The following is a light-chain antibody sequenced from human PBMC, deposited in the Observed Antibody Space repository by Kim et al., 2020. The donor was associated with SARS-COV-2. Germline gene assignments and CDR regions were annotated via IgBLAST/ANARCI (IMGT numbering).Light chain of an antibody. CDR2: RNN. Sequence: RQTATLTCTGNSNNVGNQGAAWLQQHQGHPPQLLSYRNNNRPSGISEGLSASRSGNTASLTITGLQPEDEADYYCSAWDSSLSAVVFGGGTQLTVL. CDR1: SNNVGNQG. V-gene: IGLV10-54*01. J-gene: IGLJ2*01. CDR3: SAWDSSLSAVV.